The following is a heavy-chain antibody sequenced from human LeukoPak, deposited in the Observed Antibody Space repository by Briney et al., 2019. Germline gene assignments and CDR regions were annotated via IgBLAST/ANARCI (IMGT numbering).Heavy chain of an antibody. CDR2: IYYSGST. CDR3: ARWGSGYGDPEN. CDR1: GGSISSYY. V-gene: IGHV4-59*01. J-gene: IGHJ4*02. D-gene: IGHD4-17*01. Sequence: PSETLSLTCTVSGGSISSYYWSWIRQPPGKGLEWIRYIYYSGSTNYNPSLKSRVTISVDTSKNQFSLKLSSVTAADTAVYYCARWGSGYGDPENRGQGTLVTVSS.